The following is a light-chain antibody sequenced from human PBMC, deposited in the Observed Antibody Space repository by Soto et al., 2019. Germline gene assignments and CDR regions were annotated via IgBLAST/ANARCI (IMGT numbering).Light chain of an antibody. CDR3: QQYYNYPLT. CDR1: QSVRSW. V-gene: IGKV1-5*01. CDR2: DAS. Sequence: DIQMTQSPSTLSASVGDRVTITCRASQSVRSWLAWYQQKPGRAPKFLIYDASSLESGVPSRFSVCGSGTEFTLTISTLQPDDFANYYCQQYYNYPLTFGGGTNVEI. J-gene: IGKJ4*01.